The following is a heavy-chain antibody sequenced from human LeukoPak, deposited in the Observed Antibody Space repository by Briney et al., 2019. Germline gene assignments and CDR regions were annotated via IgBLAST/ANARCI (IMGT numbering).Heavy chain of an antibody. J-gene: IGHJ3*02. CDR1: GFTFSSYG. V-gene: IGHV3-30*03. D-gene: IGHD3-22*01. CDR3: GRAPPQYYYDSSGFENAFDI. CDR2: ISYDGSNK. Sequence: GGSLRLSCAASGFTFSSYGMHWVRQAPGKGLEWVAVISYDGSNKYYADSVKGRFTISRDNSKNTLYLQINSLRAEDTAVYSCGRAPPQYYYDSSGFENAFDIWGQGTMVTVSS.